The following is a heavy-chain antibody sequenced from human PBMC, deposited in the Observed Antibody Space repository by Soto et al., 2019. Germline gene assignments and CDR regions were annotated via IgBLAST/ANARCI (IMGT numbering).Heavy chain of an antibody. CDR1: GGSISSYY. CDR3: ARQSGWFGGSNWFDP. CDR2: IYYRGST. Sequence: QVQLQESGPGLVKPSETLSLTCTVSGGSISSYYWSWIRQPPGKGLEWIGYIYYRGSTNYNPSLNSRVTIAVDTSKNQFPLKLSSVTAADTAVYYCARQSGWFGGSNWFDPWGQGTLVTVSS. V-gene: IGHV4-59*08. D-gene: IGHD3-10*01. J-gene: IGHJ5*02.